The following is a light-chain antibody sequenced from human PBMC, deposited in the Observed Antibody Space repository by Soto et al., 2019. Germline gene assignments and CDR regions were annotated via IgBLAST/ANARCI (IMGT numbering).Light chain of an antibody. CDR2: EDN. CDR1: SGSIASNY. Sequence: NFMLTQPHSVSVSPGKTVIISCTRSSGSIASNYVQCYQQRPGSSPPTVIYEDNQRPSGVPDRFSGSIDSSSNSASLTSSGLETEDEADYYCQSYDATNQVFGGGTKLTVL. J-gene: IGLJ3*02. CDR3: QSYDATNQV. V-gene: IGLV6-57*01.